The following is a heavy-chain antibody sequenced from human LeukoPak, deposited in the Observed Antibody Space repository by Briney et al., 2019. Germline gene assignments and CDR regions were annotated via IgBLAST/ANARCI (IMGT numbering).Heavy chain of an antibody. CDR1: GVYISSYY. CDR2: IYYSENT. CDR3: AGGNFYDSSGHPYHFHY. J-gene: IGHJ4*02. V-gene: IGHV4-59*01. Sequence: SETLSLTCTVSGVYISSYYWSWIRQPPGKGLEWIGYIYYSENTNYNSSLKSRVTISEDTSKNQFSLNLTSVTAADTAVYYCAGGNFYDSSGHPYHFHYWGQGTLVTVPS. D-gene: IGHD3-22*01.